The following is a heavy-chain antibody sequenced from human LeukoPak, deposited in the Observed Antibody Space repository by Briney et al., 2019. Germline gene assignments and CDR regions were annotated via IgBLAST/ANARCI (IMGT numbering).Heavy chain of an antibody. CDR3: ARAGYCSGGSCRGAYYYYYYMDV. J-gene: IGHJ6*03. CDR2: INHSGST. V-gene: IGHV4-34*01. Sequence: SETLSLTCAVYGGSFSGYYWSWIRQPPGKGLEWIGEINHSGSTNYNPSLKSRVTISVDTSKNQFSLKLSSVTAADTAVYYCARAGYCSGGSCRGAYYYYYYMDVWGKGTTVTVSS. D-gene: IGHD2-15*01. CDR1: GGSFSGYY.